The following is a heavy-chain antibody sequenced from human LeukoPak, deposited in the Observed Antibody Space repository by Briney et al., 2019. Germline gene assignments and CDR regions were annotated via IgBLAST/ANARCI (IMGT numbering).Heavy chain of an antibody. V-gene: IGHV3-7*01. CDR1: GFTFSSYW. CDR2: IKQDGSEK. Sequence: GGSLRLSCAASGFTFSSYWMSWVRQAPGKGLEWVANIKQDGSEKYYVDSVKGRFTISRDNAKNSLYLQMNSLRAEDTAVYYCAKDSRGVTAIPNFDYWGQGTLVTVSS. D-gene: IGHD2-21*02. J-gene: IGHJ4*02. CDR3: AKDSRGVTAIPNFDY.